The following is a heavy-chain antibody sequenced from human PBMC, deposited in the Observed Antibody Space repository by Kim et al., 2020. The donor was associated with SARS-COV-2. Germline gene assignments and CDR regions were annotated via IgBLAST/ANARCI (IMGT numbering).Heavy chain of an antibody. J-gene: IGHJ6*02. CDR1: GYTFTSYA. Sequence: ASVKVSCKASGYTFTSYAMNWVRQAPGQGLEWMGWINTNTGNPTYAQGFTGRFVFSLDTSVSTAYLQISSLKAEDTAVYYCARWAMVRGVIILSYTPDYYYYGMDVWGQGTTVTVSS. CDR3: ARWAMVRGVIILSYTPDYYYYGMDV. D-gene: IGHD3-10*01. CDR2: INTNTGNP. V-gene: IGHV7-4-1*02.